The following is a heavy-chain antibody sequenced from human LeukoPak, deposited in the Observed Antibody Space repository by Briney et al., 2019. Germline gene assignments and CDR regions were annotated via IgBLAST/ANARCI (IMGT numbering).Heavy chain of an antibody. J-gene: IGHJ4*02. V-gene: IGHV1-46*01. CDR1: GYTFTRYG. CDR2: INPTGGST. Sequence: ASVKVSCKASGYTFTRYGISWVRQAPGQGLEWVGLINPTGGSTGYAQKFQGRVTMTRDMSTSTDYMELSSLRSEDTAIYYCARGPLEWELQYYFDYWGQGTLVTVSS. D-gene: IGHD1-26*01. CDR3: ARGPLEWELQYYFDY.